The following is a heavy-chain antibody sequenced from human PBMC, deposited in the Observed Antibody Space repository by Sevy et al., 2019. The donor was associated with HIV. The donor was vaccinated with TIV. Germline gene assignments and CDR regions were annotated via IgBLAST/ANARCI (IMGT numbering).Heavy chain of an antibody. CDR2: ISSGSSYI. D-gene: IGHD3-10*01. J-gene: IGHJ4*02. V-gene: IGHV3-21*01. CDR1: GFTFSNYF. CDR3: ARWDYYGSVYYFDY. Sequence: GGSLRLSCAASGFTFSNYFMNWVRQAPGKGLEWVSSISSGSSYIFYADSLKGRFTISSDNAKNSLYLHMNSLRAEDTAVYFCARWDYYGSVYYFDYWGPGTLVTVTS.